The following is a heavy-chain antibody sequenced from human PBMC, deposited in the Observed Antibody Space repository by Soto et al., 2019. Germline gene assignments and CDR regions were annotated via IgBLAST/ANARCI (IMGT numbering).Heavy chain of an antibody. V-gene: IGHV4-34*01. Sequence: SETLSLTSAVYGGSFSGYYWSWIRQPPGKGLEWIGEIKHSGSTNYHPSLKRRVPISVDTSKNQFSLKLSSVTAADTAVYYCAREGGWETYYYFGMDVWVHGTTGTVSS. CDR2: IKHSGST. J-gene: IGHJ6*02. D-gene: IGHD6-19*01. CDR3: AREGGWETYYYFGMDV. CDR1: GGSFSGYY.